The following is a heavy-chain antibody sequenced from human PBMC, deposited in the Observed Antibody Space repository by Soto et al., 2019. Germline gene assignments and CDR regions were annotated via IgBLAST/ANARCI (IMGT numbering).Heavy chain of an antibody. D-gene: IGHD3-10*01. V-gene: IGHV3-73*01. Sequence: GGSLRLSCAASGFTFSGSAMHWVRQASGKGLEWVGRIRSKANSYATAYAASVKGRFTISRDDSKNTAYLQMNSLKTEDTAVYYCTSHYYGSGSYSNNDYWGQGTLVTVSS. J-gene: IGHJ4*02. CDR2: IRSKANSYAT. CDR3: TSHYYGSGSYSNNDY. CDR1: GFTFSGSA.